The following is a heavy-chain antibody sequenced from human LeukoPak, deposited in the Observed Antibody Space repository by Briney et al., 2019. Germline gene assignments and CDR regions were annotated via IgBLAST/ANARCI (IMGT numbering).Heavy chain of an antibody. V-gene: IGHV1-18*01. CDR1: GYTFSSYV. J-gene: IGHJ4*02. D-gene: IGHD6-6*01. CDR3: AREHSSSSWDY. CDR2: ISTYSGNT. Sequence: ASVKVSCKASGYTFSSYVITCVRQAPGQGRDCMGCISTYSGNTNYAQTGQGRVTMTTDTSTSTAYMELRGLRSDATAVYYCAREHSSSSWDYWGQGTLVTVSS.